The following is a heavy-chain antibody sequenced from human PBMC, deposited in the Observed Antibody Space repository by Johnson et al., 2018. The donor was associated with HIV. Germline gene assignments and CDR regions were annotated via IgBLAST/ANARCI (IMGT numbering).Heavy chain of an antibody. D-gene: IGHD3-10*01. V-gene: IGHV3-66*02. CDR3: ARGAWFGETDAFDI. J-gene: IGHJ3*02. Sequence: VQLVESGGGLVQPGGSLRLACAASGFTVSNNYMSWVRQAPGKGLEWVSIIYSGGTTNYADSVKGRFTISRDNSKNTLYLQMNSLRAEDTAVYYCARGAWFGETDAFDIWGQGTMVTVSS. CDR1: GFTVSNNY. CDR2: IYSGGTT.